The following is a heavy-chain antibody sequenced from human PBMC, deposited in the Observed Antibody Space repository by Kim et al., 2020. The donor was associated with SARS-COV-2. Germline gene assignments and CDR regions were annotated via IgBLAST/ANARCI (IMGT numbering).Heavy chain of an antibody. CDR1: GFTFSGSA. CDR2: IRSKANSHAT. V-gene: IGHV3-73*01. CDR3: VRREGVSVAE. J-gene: IGHJ4*02. Sequence: GGSLRLSCAASGFTFSGSAIHWVRQASGKGLEWVGRIRSKANSHATAYAASAKGRFTISRDDSSNTAYLQMNSLKTEDTAVYYCVRREGVSVAEWGQGTLVTVSS. D-gene: IGHD6-19*01.